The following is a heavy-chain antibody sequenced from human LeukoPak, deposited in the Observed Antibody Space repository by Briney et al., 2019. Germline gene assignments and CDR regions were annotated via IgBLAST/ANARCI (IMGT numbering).Heavy chain of an antibody. CDR2: ISYDGSNK. V-gene: IGHV3-30-3*01. Sequence: GGSLRLSCAASGFTFSSYAMHWVRQAPGKGREWVAVISYDGSNKYYADSVKGRFTIARDNTKNTLYVQMNSLRAEDTAVYYCARSITMIVVVIPYDAFDIWGQGTMVTVSS. CDR3: ARSITMIVVVIPYDAFDI. J-gene: IGHJ3*02. CDR1: GFTFSSYA. D-gene: IGHD3-22*01.